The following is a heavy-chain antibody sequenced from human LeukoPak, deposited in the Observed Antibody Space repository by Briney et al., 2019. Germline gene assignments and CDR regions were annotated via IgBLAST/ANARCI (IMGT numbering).Heavy chain of an antibody. CDR3: AKVTSVVTIDY. V-gene: IGHV3-23*01. J-gene: IGHJ4*02. CDR1: AFTFTNYA. D-gene: IGHD2-21*02. Sequence: GGSLRLSCAAPAFTFTNYAMHWVRQAPGKGLEWVSAISGSGGSTYYADSVKGRFTISRDNSKNTLYLQMNSLRAEDTAVYYCAKVTSVVTIDYWGQGTLVTVSS. CDR2: ISGSGGST.